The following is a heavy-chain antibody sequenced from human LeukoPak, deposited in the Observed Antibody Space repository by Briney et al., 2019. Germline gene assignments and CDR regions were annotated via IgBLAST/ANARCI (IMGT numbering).Heavy chain of an antibody. CDR1: GGTFSSYA. CDR2: IIPIFGTA. CDR3: ARSGHDYGDYYYYYMDV. V-gene: IGHV1-69*05. Sequence: SVKVSCKASGGTFSSYAISWVRQAPGQGLEWMGRIIPIFGTANYAQKFQGRVTITTDESTSTAYMELSSLRSEDTAVYYCARSGHDYGDYYYYYMDVWGKGTTVTVSS. J-gene: IGHJ6*03. D-gene: IGHD4-17*01.